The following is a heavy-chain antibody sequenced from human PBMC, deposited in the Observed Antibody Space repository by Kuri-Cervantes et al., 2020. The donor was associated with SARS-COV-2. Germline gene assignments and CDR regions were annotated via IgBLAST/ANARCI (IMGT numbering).Heavy chain of an antibody. J-gene: IGHJ4*02. CDR2: IRYDGSNK. Sequence: GESLKISCAASGFTFSSYGMHWVRQAPGKGLEWVAFIRYDGSNKYYADSVKGRFTISRDNSKNTLYLQMNSLRAEDTAVYYCARARWELLNYFDYWGQGTLVTVSS. CDR1: GFTFSSYG. CDR3: ARARWELLNYFDY. V-gene: IGHV3-30*02. D-gene: IGHD1-26*01.